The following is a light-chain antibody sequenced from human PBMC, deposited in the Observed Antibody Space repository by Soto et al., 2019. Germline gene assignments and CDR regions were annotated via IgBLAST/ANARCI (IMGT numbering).Light chain of an antibody. CDR3: QRGYTSRWT. Sequence: DIQMTQSPPSLSASVGDRVNITCRASQNIDNYLNWYQQKPGAAPKLLIYTTSSLFSGVPSRFSGRGSGTDFTLTISSLQLEDFATYYCQRGYTSRWTFGQGTKVDIK. CDR2: TTS. CDR1: QNIDNY. V-gene: IGKV1-39*01. J-gene: IGKJ1*01.